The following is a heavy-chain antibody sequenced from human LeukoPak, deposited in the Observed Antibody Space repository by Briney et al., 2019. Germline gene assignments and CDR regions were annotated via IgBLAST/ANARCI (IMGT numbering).Heavy chain of an antibody. CDR2: IIPILGIA. Sequence: SVKVSCKASGGTFSSYTISWVRQAPGQGLEWRGRIIPILGIANYAQKFQGRVTITADKSTSTAYMELSSLRSEDTAVYYCAREAYYDILTGYPPFDYWGQGTLVTVSS. CDR1: GGTFSSYT. CDR3: AREAYYDILTGYPPFDY. J-gene: IGHJ4*02. D-gene: IGHD3-9*01. V-gene: IGHV1-69*04.